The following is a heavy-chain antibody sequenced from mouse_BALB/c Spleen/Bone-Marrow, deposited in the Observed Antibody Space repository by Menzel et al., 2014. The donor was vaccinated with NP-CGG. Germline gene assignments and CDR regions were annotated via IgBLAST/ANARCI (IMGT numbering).Heavy chain of an antibody. CDR2: INPDSSTV. CDR3: APNWDRGFAY. V-gene: IGHV4-1*02. J-gene: IGHJ3*01. Sequence: EVKLMESGGGLVQPGGSLKLSCAASGFDFSRYWMSWVRQAPGKGLEWIGEINPDSSTVNYTPSLKDKFIISRDNAKNTLYLQMSKVRSEDTALYYCAPNWDRGFAYWGKGTLATASA. CDR1: GFDFSRYW. D-gene: IGHD4-1*01.